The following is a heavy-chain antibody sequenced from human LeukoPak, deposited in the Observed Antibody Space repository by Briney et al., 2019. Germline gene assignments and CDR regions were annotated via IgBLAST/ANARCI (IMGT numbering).Heavy chain of an antibody. V-gene: IGHV4-39*01. CDR2: IYYSGST. Sequence: TASATLSLTRTVSGGSISSSSYYWGWIRQPPGKGLEWIGSIYYSGSTYYHPSLKSRVTISVDTSKNQFSLKLSSVTAADTAVYYCARTLVVPAAIPYYYYYYMDVWGKGTTVTVSS. CDR3: ARTLVVPAAIPYYYYYYMDV. J-gene: IGHJ6*03. D-gene: IGHD2-2*01. CDR1: GGSISSSSYY.